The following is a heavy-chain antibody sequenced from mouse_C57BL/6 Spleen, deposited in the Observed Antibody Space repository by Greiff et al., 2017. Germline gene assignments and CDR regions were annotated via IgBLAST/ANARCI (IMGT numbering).Heavy chain of an antibody. CDR1: GYTFTSYW. Sequence: VQLQQPGAELVKPGASVKLSCKASGYTFTSYWMQWVKQRPGQGLEWIGEIDPSDSYTNYNQKFKGKATLTVDTSSSTAYMQLSSLTSEDSAVYYCARGRCYGSSPWFAYWGQGTLVTVSA. D-gene: IGHD1-1*01. J-gene: IGHJ3*01. CDR3: ARGRCYGSSPWFAY. V-gene: IGHV1-50*01. CDR2: IDPSDSYT.